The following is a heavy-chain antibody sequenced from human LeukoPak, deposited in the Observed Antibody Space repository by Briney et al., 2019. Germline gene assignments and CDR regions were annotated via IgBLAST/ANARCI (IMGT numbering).Heavy chain of an antibody. Sequence: SLRLSCAASGFTFDDYAMHWVRQAPGKGLEWVSGISWNSGSIGYADSVKGRFTISRDNAKNSLYLQMNSLRAGDTALYYCAREAGMYSGSYAVDYWGQGTLVTVSS. CDR2: ISWNSGSI. J-gene: IGHJ4*02. CDR1: GFTFDDYA. V-gene: IGHV3-9*01. CDR3: AREAGMYSGSYAVDY. D-gene: IGHD1-26*01.